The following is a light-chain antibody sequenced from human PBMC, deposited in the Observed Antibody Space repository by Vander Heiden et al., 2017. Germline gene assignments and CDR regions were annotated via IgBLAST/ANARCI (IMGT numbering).Light chain of an antibody. CDR3: QQSYSTPFT. CDR2: LAS. V-gene: IGKV1-39*01. Sequence: SQVTQSPSSLSASVGDRVTITCRASQPITNYVNWYQQRPGEAPKLLIYLASNLQSGVPLRFSGSGSGADFTLTISSLQPEDFATYFCQQSYSTPFTFGQGTTLEIK. CDR1: QPITNY. J-gene: IGKJ2*01.